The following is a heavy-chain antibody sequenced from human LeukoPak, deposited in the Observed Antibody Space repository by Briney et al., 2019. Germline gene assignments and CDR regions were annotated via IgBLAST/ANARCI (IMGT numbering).Heavy chain of an antibody. J-gene: IGHJ4*02. Sequence: GGSLRLSCAASGFTFSSYAMSWVDQAPGKGLEWVSAISGSGGSTYYADSVKGRFTISRDNSKNTLYLQMNSLRAEDTAVYYCAKRRRYYYDSSGYPGYYFDYWGQGTLVTVSS. CDR2: ISGSGGST. CDR3: AKRRRYYYDSSGYPGYYFDY. CDR1: GFTFSSYA. V-gene: IGHV3-23*01. D-gene: IGHD3-22*01.